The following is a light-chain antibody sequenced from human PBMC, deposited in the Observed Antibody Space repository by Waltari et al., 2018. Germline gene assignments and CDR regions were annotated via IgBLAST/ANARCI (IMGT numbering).Light chain of an antibody. Sequence: QSALTQPASVSGSPGQSITISCTGTSSDVGSYNYVSWYQQHPGKAPNLMLYEVSNRPSGLSDRFSGSKSGNTASLTISGLQAEDEADCYCSAYAGNDLVIFGGGTKLTVL. V-gene: IGLV2-14*01. CDR1: SSDVGSYNY. CDR2: EVS. CDR3: SAYAGNDLVI. J-gene: IGLJ2*01.